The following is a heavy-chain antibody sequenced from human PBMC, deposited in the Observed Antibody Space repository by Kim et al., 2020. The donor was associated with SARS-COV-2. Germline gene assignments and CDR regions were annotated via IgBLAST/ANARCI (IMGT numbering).Heavy chain of an antibody. V-gene: IGHV5-51*01. D-gene: IGHD6-19*01. CDR3: ARQRAVAGRIDY. Sequence: RYSPSFQGKVTISADKTISTAYLQWSSLKASDTAMYYCARQRAVAGRIDYWGQGTLVTVSS. J-gene: IGHJ4*02.